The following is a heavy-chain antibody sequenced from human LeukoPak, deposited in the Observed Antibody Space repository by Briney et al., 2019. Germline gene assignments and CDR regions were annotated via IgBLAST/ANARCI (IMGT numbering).Heavy chain of an antibody. CDR3: AGGRGSTYRDL. V-gene: IGHV3-74*01. J-gene: IGHJ5*02. CDR2: IRGDGGDT. D-gene: IGHD3-10*01. Sequence: GGSLRLSCAASGFTFSTYWMHWVRQAPGKGLVWVSRIRGDGGDTIYADSVKGRFTISRDNDKNTLSLQMNSLRVEDSAVYYCAGGRGSTYRDLWGQGTLVTVSS. CDR1: GFTFSTYW.